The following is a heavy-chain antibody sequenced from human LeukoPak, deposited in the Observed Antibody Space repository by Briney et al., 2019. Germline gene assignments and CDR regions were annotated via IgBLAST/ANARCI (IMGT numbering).Heavy chain of an antibody. CDR2: ISGGSSYT. CDR1: GFTFSDYY. D-gene: IGHD3-22*01. V-gene: IGHV3-11*03. J-gene: IGHJ4*02. CDR3: ASRGDTSGYYYFDY. Sequence: GGSLRLSCAASGFTFSDYYMTWIRQAPGKGLEWVSYISGGSSYTNYADSVKGRFTISRDNAKNSLYLQMNSLRAEDTAVYYCASRGDTSGYYYFDYWGQGTLITVSS.